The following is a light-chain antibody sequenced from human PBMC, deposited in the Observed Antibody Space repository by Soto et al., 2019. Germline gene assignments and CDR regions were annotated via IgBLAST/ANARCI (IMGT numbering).Light chain of an antibody. Sequence: QSVLTQPASVSGSPGQSITISCTGTSSDVGGYNYVSWYQHHPGKAPKLMIFEVSNRPSGVSPRFSGSKSGNTASLTISGLQAEDEADYYCSSYTINSPVLFGGGTQLTVL. CDR3: SSYTINSPVL. J-gene: IGLJ2*01. V-gene: IGLV2-14*01. CDR2: EVS. CDR1: SSDVGGYNY.